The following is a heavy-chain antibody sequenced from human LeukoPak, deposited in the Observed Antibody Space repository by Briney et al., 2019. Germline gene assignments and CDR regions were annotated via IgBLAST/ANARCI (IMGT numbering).Heavy chain of an antibody. D-gene: IGHD3-3*01. CDR1: GGSIGSGGHY. V-gene: IGHV4-31*03. Sequence: SETLSLTCTVSGGSIGSGGHYWSWIRQHPGKGLEWIGYINYSGSTYYNPSLKSRISISVGTSQNQFSLKLSSVTAADTAVYYCARDEAIFGAGYYYGMDVWGQGTTVTVSS. CDR2: INYSGST. J-gene: IGHJ6*02. CDR3: ARDEAIFGAGYYYGMDV.